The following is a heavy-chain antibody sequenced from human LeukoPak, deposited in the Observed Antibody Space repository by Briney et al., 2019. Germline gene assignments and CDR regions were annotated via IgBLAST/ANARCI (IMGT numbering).Heavy chain of an antibody. CDR2: VNWNGGST. J-gene: IGHJ4*02. Sequence: GGSLSLSCAASGFTFDNYGMTWVRQVPGKGLEWVTGVNWNGGSTGYADSVKGRFTISRDNAKNSLYLQMNSLRAEDTAVYYCAKTVAGTRGDYWGQGTLVTVSS. D-gene: IGHD6-19*01. CDR1: GFTFDNYG. V-gene: IGHV3-20*04. CDR3: AKTVAGTRGDY.